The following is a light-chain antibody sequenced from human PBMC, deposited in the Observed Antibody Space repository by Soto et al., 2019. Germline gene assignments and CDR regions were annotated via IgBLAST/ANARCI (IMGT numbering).Light chain of an antibody. CDR3: SSYAGSSTV. V-gene: IGLV2-14*01. Sequence: QSALTQPPSVSGSPGQSITISCTGTSSDVGGYNFVSWYQQLPDKAPKFMIYGVSDRPSGVSDRFSGSKSGNTASLSISGLQAEDEADYYCSSYAGSSTVFGAGTKVTVL. J-gene: IGLJ2*01. CDR1: SSDVGGYNF. CDR2: GVS.